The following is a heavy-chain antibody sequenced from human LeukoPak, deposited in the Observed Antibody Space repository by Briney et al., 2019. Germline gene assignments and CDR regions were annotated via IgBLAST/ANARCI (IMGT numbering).Heavy chain of an antibody. CDR1: GFTFTNSA. D-gene: IGHD6-19*01. J-gene: IGHJ4*02. V-gene: IGHV3-23*01. CDR2: VSSSGGNT. Sequence: GGSLRLSCAASGFTFTNSAMTWVRQAPGKGLEWVSTVSSSGGNTYYAASVKGRFTISRDNSENTLYLQMNSLRAQDTAVYYCAKSLAVPGSPDYWGLGTLVTVSS. CDR3: AKSLAVPGSPDY.